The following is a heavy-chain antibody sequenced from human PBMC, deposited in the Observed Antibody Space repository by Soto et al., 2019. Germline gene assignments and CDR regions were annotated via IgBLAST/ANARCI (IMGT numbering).Heavy chain of an antibody. CDR3: ARLVFYCSRPSCNGYYYYGLDV. D-gene: IGHD2-2*01. CDR1: GGSISSSSYY. CDR2: IYYSGST. V-gene: IGHV4-39*01. J-gene: IGHJ6*02. Sequence: PSETLSLTCTVSGGSISSSSYYWGWIRQPPGKGLEWIGSIYYSGSTYHSPSLKSRVTISVDTSKNQFSLKLSSVTAADTALYYCARLVFYCSRPSCNGYYYYGLDVWGRGTTVTVSS.